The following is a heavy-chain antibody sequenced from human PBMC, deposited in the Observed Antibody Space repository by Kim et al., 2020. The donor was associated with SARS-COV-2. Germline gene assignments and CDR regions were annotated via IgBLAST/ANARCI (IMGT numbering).Heavy chain of an antibody. Sequence: WDGGSTYYADSVKRRFTISRDNSKNSLYLQMNSLRTEDTALYYCAKGIMDWGQGTLVTVSS. CDR3: AKGIMD. CDR2: WDGGST. J-gene: IGHJ4*02. V-gene: IGHV3-43*01.